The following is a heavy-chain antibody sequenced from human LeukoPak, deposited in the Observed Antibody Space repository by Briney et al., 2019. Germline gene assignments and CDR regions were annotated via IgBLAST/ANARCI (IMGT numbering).Heavy chain of an antibody. J-gene: IGHJ1*01. CDR2: IYYSGSA. CDR3: ARHLRWAEYFQH. V-gene: IGHV4-39*01. CDR1: GGSISSSTYY. Sequence: PSETLSLTCSVSGGSISSSTYYWGWIRQPPGKGLEWIGSIYYSGSAYYSPSLESRVTISVDTSKNQFSLKLSSVTAADTAVYYCARHLRWAEYFQHWGQGTLVTVSS.